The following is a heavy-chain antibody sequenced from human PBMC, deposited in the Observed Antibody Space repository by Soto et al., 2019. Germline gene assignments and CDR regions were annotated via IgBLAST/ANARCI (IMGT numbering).Heavy chain of an antibody. Sequence: EVQLLESGGGLVQPGGSLRLSCAASGFTFSNYAMSWVRQAPGKGLEWVSAISVSGGTTYYADSVKGRFTISRDNSKNTLYLHMSSLRADDTAVYYCAKEDIVIMVSLRAFDYWGQGTLVTVSS. J-gene: IGHJ4*02. CDR2: ISVSGGTT. D-gene: IGHD2-8*01. V-gene: IGHV3-23*01. CDR1: GFTFSNYA. CDR3: AKEDIVIMVSLRAFDY.